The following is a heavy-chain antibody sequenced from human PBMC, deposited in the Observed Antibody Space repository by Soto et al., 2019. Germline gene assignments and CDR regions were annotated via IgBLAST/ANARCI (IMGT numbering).Heavy chain of an antibody. Sequence: GGSLRLSCAASGFTVSSNYMSWVRQAPGKGLEWVSVIYSGGSTYYADSVKGRFTISRDNSKNTLYLQMNSLRAEDTAVYYCAANSGWYGYYYYGMDVWGQGTTVTDSS. CDR2: IYSGGST. J-gene: IGHJ6*02. CDR1: GFTVSSNY. V-gene: IGHV3-53*01. D-gene: IGHD6-19*01. CDR3: AANSGWYGYYYYGMDV.